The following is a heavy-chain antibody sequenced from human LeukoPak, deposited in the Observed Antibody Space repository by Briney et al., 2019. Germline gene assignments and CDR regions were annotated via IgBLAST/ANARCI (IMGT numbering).Heavy chain of an antibody. CDR1: GYSVSHHYC. D-gene: IGHD4-23*01. CDR2: IYHSGNT. CDR3: ARETPLRWFPG. V-gene: IGHV4-38-2*02. J-gene: IGHJ4*02. Sequence: SETLSLTCIVSGYSVSHHYCWGWIRQPPGKGLEWIGSIYHSGNTYYNASLKSRVTISIDTSKNQFSLKLSSVTAADTAVYYCARETPLRWFPGWGQGTLVTVSS.